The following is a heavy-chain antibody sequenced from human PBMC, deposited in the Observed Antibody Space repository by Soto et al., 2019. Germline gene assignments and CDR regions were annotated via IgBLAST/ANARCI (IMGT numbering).Heavy chain of an antibody. CDR3: ATARLKNYDILTGLDY. D-gene: IGHD3-9*01. CDR2: FDPEDGET. V-gene: IGHV1-24*01. Sequence: GASVKVSCKASGYTFIRYGISWVRQAPGKGLEWMGGFDPEDGETIYAQKFQGRVTMTEDTSTDTAYMELSSLRSEDTAVYYCATARLKNYDILTGLDYWGQGTLVTVSS. J-gene: IGHJ4*02. CDR1: GYTFIRYG.